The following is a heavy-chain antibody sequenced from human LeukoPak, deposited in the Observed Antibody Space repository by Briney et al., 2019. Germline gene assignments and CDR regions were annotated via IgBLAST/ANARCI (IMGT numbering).Heavy chain of an antibody. D-gene: IGHD6-13*01. CDR2: IYTSGST. V-gene: IGHV4-4*07. J-gene: IGHJ3*02. Sequence: SETLSLTCTVSGGSISNYWSWIRQPAGKGLEWIGRIYTSGSTNYNPSLKSRVTMSVDTSKNQFSLKLSSVTAADTAVYYCARDRGSSSWYEDAFDIWGQGTMVTVSS. CDR3: ARDRGSSSWYEDAFDI. CDR1: GGSISNY.